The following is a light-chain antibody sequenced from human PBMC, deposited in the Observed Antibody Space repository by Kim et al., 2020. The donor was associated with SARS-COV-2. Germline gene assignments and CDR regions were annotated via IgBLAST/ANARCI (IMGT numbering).Light chain of an antibody. CDR1: SGYSSYA. J-gene: IGLJ1*01. CDR3: QTWGTGIHV. CDR2: LNSDGSH. V-gene: IGLV4-69*01. Sequence: ASVKLTCTLSSGYSSYAIAWHQQQPEKGPRYLMKLNSDGSHSKGDGIPDRFSGSSSGAERYLTISSLQSEDEADYYCQTWGTGIHVFGTGTKVTVL.